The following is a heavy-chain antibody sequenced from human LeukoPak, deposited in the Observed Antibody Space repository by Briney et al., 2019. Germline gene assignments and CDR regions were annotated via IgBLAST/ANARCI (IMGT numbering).Heavy chain of an antibody. D-gene: IGHD6-13*01. CDR1: GYSISSGYY. V-gene: IGHV4-38-2*02. Sequence: PSETLSLTCTVSGYSISSGYYWGWIRHPPGKGLEWIGSIYPSGSTYYYPSLKSRVTISLDTSTNQFSLKLSSVTAADTAVYYCARAYCSSWYMNWFDPWGQGTLVTVSS. CDR2: IYPSGST. J-gene: IGHJ5*02. CDR3: ARAYCSSWYMNWFDP.